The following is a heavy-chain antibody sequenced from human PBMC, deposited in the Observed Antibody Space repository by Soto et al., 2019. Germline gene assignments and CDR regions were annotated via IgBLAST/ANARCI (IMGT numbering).Heavy chain of an antibody. CDR1: GYTLTELS. CDR3: AIYPGPFLVDILTGNYLDF. V-gene: IGHV1-24*01. CDR2: IIPNDGKA. Sequence: ASVKVSCKVSGYTLTELSMHWVRQAPGKGLEWMGGIIPNDGKANYAQKFQGRVTITADKSTSTAYMELSSLRSEDTAVYYCAIYPGPFLVDILTGNYLDFCGQGTLGTVSS. D-gene: IGHD3-9*01. J-gene: IGHJ4*02.